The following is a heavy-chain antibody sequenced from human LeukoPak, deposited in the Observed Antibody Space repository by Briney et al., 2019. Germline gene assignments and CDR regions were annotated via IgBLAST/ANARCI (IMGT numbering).Heavy chain of an antibody. Sequence: PGRSLRLSCAASGFTFSSYAMHWVRKAPGKGMEWVAVISYDGSNKYYADSVKGRFTISRDNSKNTLYLQMNSLRAEDTAVYYCARDSNWVGGGYFDYWGQGTLVTVSS. CDR2: ISYDGSNK. CDR1: GFTFSSYA. V-gene: IGHV3-30-3*01. D-gene: IGHD7-27*01. CDR3: ARDSNWVGGGYFDY. J-gene: IGHJ4*02.